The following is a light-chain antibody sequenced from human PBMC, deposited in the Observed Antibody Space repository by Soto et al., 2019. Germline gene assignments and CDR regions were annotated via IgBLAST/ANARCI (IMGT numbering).Light chain of an antibody. V-gene: IGKV3-20*01. CDR1: QTVSINY. Sequence: EIVLTQSPGTLSLSPGERATLSCRASQTVSINYLAWYQQKPGQAPRLLLYNTFSRATGIPDRFSGSGSGTDFTLTISRLEPEDLAVYDCQQYGSSPGTFGQGTKLEIK. J-gene: IGKJ2*01. CDR3: QQYGSSPGT. CDR2: NTF.